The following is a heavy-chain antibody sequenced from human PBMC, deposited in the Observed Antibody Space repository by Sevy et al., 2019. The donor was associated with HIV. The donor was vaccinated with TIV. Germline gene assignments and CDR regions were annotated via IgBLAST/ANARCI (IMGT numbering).Heavy chain of an antibody. V-gene: IGHV3-23*01. J-gene: IGHJ6*03. CDR2: ISGSGGST. CDR1: GFTFSSYA. D-gene: IGHD3-10*01. CDR3: AKGVSVRGVIIIQDYYYMDV. Sequence: GGSLRLSCAASGFTFSSYAMSWVRQAPGKGLEWVSAISGSGGSTYYAYSVKGRFTISRDNSKNTLYLQMNSLRAEDTAVYYCAKGVSVRGVIIIQDYYYMDVWGKGTTVTVSS.